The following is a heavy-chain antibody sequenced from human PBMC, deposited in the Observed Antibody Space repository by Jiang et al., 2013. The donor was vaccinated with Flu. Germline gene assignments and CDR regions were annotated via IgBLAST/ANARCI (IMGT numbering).Heavy chain of an antibody. Sequence: GAEVKKPGSSVKVSCKASGGTFSSYAISWVRQAPGQGLEWMGGIIPIFGTANYAQKFQGRVTITADESTSTAYMELSSLRSEDTAVYYCARSRFAQGYCSGGSCYSGYYYYMDVWGKGTTVTVSS. V-gene: IGHV1-69*01. CDR3: ARSRFAQGYCSGGSCYSGYYYYMDV. J-gene: IGHJ6*03. D-gene: IGHD2-15*01. CDR2: IIPIFGTA. CDR1: GGTFSSYA.